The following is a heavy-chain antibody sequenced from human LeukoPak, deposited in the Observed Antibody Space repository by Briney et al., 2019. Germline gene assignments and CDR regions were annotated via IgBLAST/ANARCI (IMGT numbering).Heavy chain of an antibody. D-gene: IGHD6-13*01. CDR2: INHSGST. V-gene: IGHV4-34*01. CDR3: ASDSYSSIGYY. J-gene: IGHJ4*02. Sequence: SETLSLTCAVYGGSFSGYYWSWIRQPPGKGLEWIGEINHSGSTNYNPSLKSRVTISLDTTKNQFSLILTSMSAADAAVYFCASDSYSSIGYYWSQGTLVTVSS. CDR1: GGSFSGYY.